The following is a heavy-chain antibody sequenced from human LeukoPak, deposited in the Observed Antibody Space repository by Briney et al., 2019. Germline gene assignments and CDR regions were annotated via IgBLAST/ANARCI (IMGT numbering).Heavy chain of an antibody. CDR3: ARGQRDSSGWYEVYYFDY. V-gene: IGHV4-34*01. Sequence: LETLSLTCAVYGGSFSGYYWSWIRQPPGKGLEWIGEINHSGSTNYNPSLKSRVTISVDTSKNQFSPKLSSVTAADTAVYYCARGQRDSSGWYEVYYFDYWGQGTLVTVSS. D-gene: IGHD6-19*01. J-gene: IGHJ4*02. CDR1: GGSFSGYY. CDR2: INHSGST.